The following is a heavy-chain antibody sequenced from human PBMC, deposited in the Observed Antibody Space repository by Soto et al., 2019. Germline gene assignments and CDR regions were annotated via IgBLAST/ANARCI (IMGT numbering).Heavy chain of an antibody. CDR2: IIPIFGTA. CDR1: GCTFSSYA. CDR3: ARGFWSGYSYNWFDP. V-gene: IGHV1-69*01. Sequence: QVQLVQSGAEVKKPGSSVKVSCKASGCTFSSYAISWVRQAPGQGLEWMGGIIPIFGTANYAQKFQGRVTITADEATSTAYMELSSRRSEDTAVYDCARGFWSGYSYNWFDPWGQGTLVTVSS. D-gene: IGHD3-3*01. J-gene: IGHJ5*02.